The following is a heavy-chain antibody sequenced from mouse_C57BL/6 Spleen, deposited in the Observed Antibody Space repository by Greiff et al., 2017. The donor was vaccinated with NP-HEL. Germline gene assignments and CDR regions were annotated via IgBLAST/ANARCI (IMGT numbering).Heavy chain of an antibody. CDR3: TTYMRVVATGGFDY. Sequence: EVQLQQSGAELVRPGASVKLSCTASGFNIKDDYMHWVKQRPEQGLEWIGWIDPENGDTEYASKFQGTATITADTSSNTAYLQLSSLTSEDPAVYYCTTYMRVVATGGFDYWGQGTTRTVSS. CDR2: IDPENGDT. J-gene: IGHJ2*01. CDR1: GFNIKDDY. D-gene: IGHD1-1*01. V-gene: IGHV14-4*01.